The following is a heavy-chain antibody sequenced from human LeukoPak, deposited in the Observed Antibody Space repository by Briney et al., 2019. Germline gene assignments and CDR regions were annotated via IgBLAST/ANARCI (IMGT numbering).Heavy chain of an antibody. J-gene: IGHJ4*02. Sequence: PSETLSLTCTVSGGSISSGGYYWSWIRQHPGKGLEWIGYIYYSGSTYYNPSLKSRVTISVDTSKNQFSLKLSSVTAADTAVYYCARWTRRSIAAAGTRHPFDYWGQGTLVTVSS. CDR3: ARWTRRSIAAAGTRHPFDY. CDR1: GGSISSGGYY. D-gene: IGHD6-13*01. CDR2: IYYSGST. V-gene: IGHV4-31*03.